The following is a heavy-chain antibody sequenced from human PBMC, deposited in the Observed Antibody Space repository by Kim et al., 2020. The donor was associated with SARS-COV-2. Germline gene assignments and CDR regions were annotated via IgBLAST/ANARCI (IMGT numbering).Heavy chain of an antibody. CDR2: ISSSSSYI. CDR1: GFTFSSYS. J-gene: IGHJ6*02. CDR3: ARDPMTTVVTPYYGMDV. V-gene: IGHV3-21*01. Sequence: GGSLRLSCAASGFTFSSYSMNWVRQAPGKGLEWVSSISSSSSYIYYADSVKGRFTISRDNAKNSLYLQMNSLRAEDTAVYYCARDPMTTVVTPYYGMDVWGQGTTVTVSS. D-gene: IGHD4-17*01.